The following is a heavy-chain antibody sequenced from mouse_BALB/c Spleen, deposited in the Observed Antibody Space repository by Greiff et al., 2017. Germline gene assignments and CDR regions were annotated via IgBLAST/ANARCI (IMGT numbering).Heavy chain of an antibody. D-gene: IGHD1-1*01. Sequence: EVQRVESGPELVKPGASVKMSCKASGYTFTSYVMHWVKQKPGQGLEWIGYINPYNDGTKYNEKFKGKATLTSDKSSSTAYMELSSLTSEDSAVYYCARSRDYGYAMDYWGQGTSVTVSS. J-gene: IGHJ4*01. CDR3: ARSRDYGYAMDY. CDR1: GYTFTSYV. CDR2: INPYNDGT. V-gene: IGHV1-14*01.